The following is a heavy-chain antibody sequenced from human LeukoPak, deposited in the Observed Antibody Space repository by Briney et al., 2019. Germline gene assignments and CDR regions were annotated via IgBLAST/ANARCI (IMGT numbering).Heavy chain of an antibody. V-gene: IGHV3-30*18. Sequence: GGSLRLSCAASGFTLSSYGMHWVRQAPGKGLEWVAVISYDGSNKYYADSVKGRFTISRDNSKNTLYLQMNSLRAEDTAVYYCAKDPYCSGGSCYSVVESFDPWGQVTLVTVSS. D-gene: IGHD2-15*01. CDR2: ISYDGSNK. CDR1: GFTLSSYG. CDR3: AKDPYCSGGSCYSVVESFDP. J-gene: IGHJ5*02.